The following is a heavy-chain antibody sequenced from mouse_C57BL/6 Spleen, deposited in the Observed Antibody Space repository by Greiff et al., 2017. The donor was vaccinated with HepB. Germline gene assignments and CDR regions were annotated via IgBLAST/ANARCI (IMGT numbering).Heavy chain of an antibody. Sequence: VQLQQPGAELVRPGTSVKLSCKASGYTFTSYWMHWVKQRPGQGLEWIGVIDPSVSYTNYNQKFKGKATLTVDTSSSTAYMQLSSLTSEDSAVYYCARKAVGWYFDVWGTGTTVTVSS. J-gene: IGHJ1*03. CDR1: GYTFTSYW. CDR2: IDPSVSYT. CDR3: ARKAVGWYFDV. D-gene: IGHD1-1*01. V-gene: IGHV1-59*01.